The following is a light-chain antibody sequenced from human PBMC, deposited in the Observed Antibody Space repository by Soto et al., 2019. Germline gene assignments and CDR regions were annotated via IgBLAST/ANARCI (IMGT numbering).Light chain of an antibody. J-gene: IGLJ3*02. CDR2: EVT. CDR1: SSDVGNYNY. Sequence: QSALTQPPSASGSPGQSVAISCTGTSSDVGNYNYVSRYQQYPGKAPKLIIYEVTKRPSGVPDRFSGSKSGNTASLTVSALQADDEAHYYCSSYADGNNWVFGGGTKPPS. V-gene: IGLV2-8*01. CDR3: SSYADGNNWV.